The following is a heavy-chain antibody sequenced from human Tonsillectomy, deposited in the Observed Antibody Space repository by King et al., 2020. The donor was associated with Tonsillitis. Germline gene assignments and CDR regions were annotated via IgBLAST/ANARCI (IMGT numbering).Heavy chain of an antibody. CDR2: IRSKAYGGTT. CDR1: GFTFGDYA. Sequence: VQLVESGGGLVQPGRSLRLSCTASGFTFGDYAMSWVRQAPGKGLEWVGFIRSKAYGGTTEYAASVKGRFTISRDDSKSIAYLQMNSLKTEDTAVYYCTTISYCSSTSCPLTGFDPWGQGTLVTVSS. V-gene: IGHV3-49*04. CDR3: TTISYCSSTSCPLTGFDP. J-gene: IGHJ5*02. D-gene: IGHD2-2*01.